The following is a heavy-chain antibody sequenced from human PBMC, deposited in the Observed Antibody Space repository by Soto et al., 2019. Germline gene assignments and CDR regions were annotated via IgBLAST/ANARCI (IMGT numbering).Heavy chain of an antibody. CDR3: AKDVTAAGDNYSNTGLDV. D-gene: IGHD6-13*01. CDR1: GFTFSLYG. J-gene: IGHJ6*02. V-gene: IGHV3-30*18. CDR2: ITYEGSHQ. Sequence: QVQLVESGGGVVQPGKSVRLSCAASGFTFSLYGIHWVRQAPGKGLEWVAFITYEGSHQDYVDSVKGRFTLSRDNSKNIVYQQMNSLRHEDTAVYYCAKDVTAAGDNYSNTGLDVWGHGTTVTV.